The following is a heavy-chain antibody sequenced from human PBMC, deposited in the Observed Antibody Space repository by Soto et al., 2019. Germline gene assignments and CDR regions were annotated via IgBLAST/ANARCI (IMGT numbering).Heavy chain of an antibody. J-gene: IGHJ4*02. CDR1: GFTFSSYA. CDR3: AKESYDYVWGSYKSY. Sequence: EVQLLESGGGLVQPGGSLRLSCAASGFTFSSYAMSWVRQAPGKGLEWVSAISGSGGSTYYADSVKGRITISRDTSKNTLYLQMNSLIAEDTAVYYCAKESYDYVWGSYKSYWGQGTLDTVSS. D-gene: IGHD3-16*01. CDR2: ISGSGGST. V-gene: IGHV3-23*01.